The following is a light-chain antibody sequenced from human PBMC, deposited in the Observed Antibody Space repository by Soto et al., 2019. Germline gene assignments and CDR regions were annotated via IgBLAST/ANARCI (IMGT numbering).Light chain of an antibody. CDR1: SSDVGGYSY. CDR2: DVS. Sequence: SALTQPRSVSGSPGHSVTISCTGTSSDVGGYSYVSWYQQHPGKAPKLMISDVSKRPSGVPDRFSGSKFGNTASLTISGLQAEDEADYYCCSYAGAFTYVFGSGTQLTVL. J-gene: IGLJ7*01. V-gene: IGLV2-11*01. CDR3: CSYAGAFTYV.